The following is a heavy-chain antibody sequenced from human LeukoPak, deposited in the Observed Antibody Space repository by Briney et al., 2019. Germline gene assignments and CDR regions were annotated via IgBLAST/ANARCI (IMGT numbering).Heavy chain of an antibody. V-gene: IGHV4-30-4*07. CDR2: IYNSGST. Sequence: PSQTLSLTGAVSGVSISSVGYSWNCIRQPPGKRLGWVGYIYNSGSTNYNPSLKSRATISVDTSKNQLSLKLSSVTAADTAVYYCARDLSRDYDFWSGYPDYYYYMDVWGKGTTVTVSS. CDR1: GVSISSVGYS. D-gene: IGHD3-3*01. J-gene: IGHJ6*03. CDR3: ARDLSRDYDFWSGYPDYYYYMDV.